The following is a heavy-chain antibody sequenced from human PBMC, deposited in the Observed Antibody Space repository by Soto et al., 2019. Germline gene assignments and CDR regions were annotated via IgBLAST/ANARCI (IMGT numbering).Heavy chain of an antibody. Sequence: QVRLLQSGAEVKKPGSSVKVSCKVSGGAFNNYALNWVRHGPGQGLEWLGGIIPLHNTSNYSLKFLGRVTVTADISSTTVYMELSSLRSEDTAVYYCARDPNDSSAYYHHYYYGMDVWGQGTTVTVSS. CDR2: IIPLHNTS. V-gene: IGHV1-69*06. J-gene: IGHJ6*02. D-gene: IGHD3-22*01. CDR1: GGAFNNYA. CDR3: ARDPNDSSAYYHHYYYGMDV.